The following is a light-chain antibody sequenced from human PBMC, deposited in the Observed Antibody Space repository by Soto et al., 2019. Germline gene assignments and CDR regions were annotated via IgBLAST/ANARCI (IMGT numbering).Light chain of an antibody. CDR3: CSYGSSRTYV. J-gene: IGLJ1*01. Sequence: QSALTQPASVSGSPGQSITISCTGSSSDVGSDNLVSWYQQHPGKAPKLMIYEVNKRPSGVSNRFSGSKSGNTASLTISGLQAEDEADYYCCSYGSSRTYVFGTGTQLTVL. CDR1: SSDVGSDNL. V-gene: IGLV2-23*02. CDR2: EVN.